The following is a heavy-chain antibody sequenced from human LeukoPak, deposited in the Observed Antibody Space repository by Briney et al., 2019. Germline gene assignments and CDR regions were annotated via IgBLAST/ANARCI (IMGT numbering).Heavy chain of an antibody. J-gene: IGHJ4*02. CDR2: IYTSGST. V-gene: IGHV4-61*02. D-gene: IGHD3-16*02. CDR3: ATQYYDYVWGSYRHLDY. Sequence: SEALSLTCTVSGGSISSGSYYWSWIRQPAGKGLEWIGRIYTSGSTNYNPSLKCRVTISVDTSKNQFSLKLSSVTAADTAVYYCATQYYDYVWGSYRHLDYWGQGALVTVSS. CDR1: GGSISSGSYY.